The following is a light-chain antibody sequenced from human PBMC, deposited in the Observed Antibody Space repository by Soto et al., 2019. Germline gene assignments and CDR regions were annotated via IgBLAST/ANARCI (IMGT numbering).Light chain of an antibody. CDR3: QQYYSYPQT. CDR1: QGISSY. CDR2: AAS. V-gene: IGKV1-8*01. J-gene: IGKJ1*01. Sequence: AIRMTQSPSSLSASTGDRVTITCRASQGISSYLAWYQQKPGKAPKLLIYAASTLQSGVPSRFSGSGSGTAFTLTISCLQSEDFATYYCQQYYSYPQTFGQGTKVDIK.